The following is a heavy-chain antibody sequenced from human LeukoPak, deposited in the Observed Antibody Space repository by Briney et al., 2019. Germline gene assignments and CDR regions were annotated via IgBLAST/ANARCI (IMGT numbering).Heavy chain of an antibody. V-gene: IGHV4-59*08. CDR3: ARVLGYSSGWQIDY. D-gene: IGHD6-19*01. J-gene: IGHJ4*02. CDR1: GGSISSYY. CDR2: IYYTGST. Sequence: PSETLSLTCTVSGGSISSYYWSWIRQPPGKGLEWIGYIYYTGSTNYNPSLKSRVTISLDTSKNQFSLRLSSVTAADTAVYYCARVLGYSSGWQIDYWSQGTLVTVSS.